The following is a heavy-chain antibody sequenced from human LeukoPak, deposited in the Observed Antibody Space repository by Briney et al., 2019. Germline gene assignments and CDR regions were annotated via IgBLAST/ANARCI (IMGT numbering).Heavy chain of an antibody. Sequence: SETLSLTCTVSGDSISRYYWSWLPHPPGKGPECIVYISYSGSTNYNPSLKSRVTISLDTSKSHFSLKLTSVTAADTAVFYCARSQGAYFDYWGQGILVTVS. V-gene: IGHV4-59*01. J-gene: IGHJ4*02. CDR2: ISYSGST. CDR1: GDSISRYY. CDR3: ARSQGAYFDY.